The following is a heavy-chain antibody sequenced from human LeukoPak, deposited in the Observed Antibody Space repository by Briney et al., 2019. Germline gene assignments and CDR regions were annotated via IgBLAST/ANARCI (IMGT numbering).Heavy chain of an antibody. CDR3: ARDPGQYYDILTGYYTPYYFDY. CDR1: GGTFSSYA. D-gene: IGHD3-9*01. Sequence: ASVKVSCKASGGTFSSYAISWMRQAPGQGLEWMGWISTYNGDTDYAQKLQGRVTMTADTSTSTAYMEMRSPRSDDTAVYYCARDPGQYYDILTGYYTPYYFDYWGQGTLVTVSS. J-gene: IGHJ4*02. V-gene: IGHV1-18*01. CDR2: ISTYNGDT.